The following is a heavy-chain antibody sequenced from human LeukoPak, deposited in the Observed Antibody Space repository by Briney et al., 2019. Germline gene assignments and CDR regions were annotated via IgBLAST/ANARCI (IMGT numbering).Heavy chain of an antibody. V-gene: IGHV5-51*01. CDR3: ARRMRSPLLGAFDI. Sequence: AGESLKISCKGSGYSFTSYWIGWVRQLPGKGLEWMGIIYPGDSDTRYSPSFQGQVTISADKSISTAYLQWSSLKASDTAMYYCARRMRSPLLGAFDIWGQGTMVTVSS. CDR2: IYPGDSDT. CDR1: GYSFTSYW. J-gene: IGHJ3*02. D-gene: IGHD2-15*01.